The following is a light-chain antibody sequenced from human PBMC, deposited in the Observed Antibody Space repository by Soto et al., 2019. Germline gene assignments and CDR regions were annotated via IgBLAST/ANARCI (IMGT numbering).Light chain of an antibody. CDR3: VQFTHFPRT. CDR1: QSLVYSDGNTY. Sequence: DTVMTQTPLSSPVTLGQPASISCRSSQSLVYSDGNTYLSWLQQRPGQPPRLLIYQVSNRFSGVPDRFSGSGAGTYFTLKISRVEADDVGVYFCVQFTHFPRTFCQGTKVEI. V-gene: IGKV2-24*01. CDR2: QVS. J-gene: IGKJ1*01.